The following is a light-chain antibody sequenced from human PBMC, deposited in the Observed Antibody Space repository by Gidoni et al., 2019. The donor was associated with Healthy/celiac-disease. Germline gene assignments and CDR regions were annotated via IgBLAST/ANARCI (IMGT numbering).Light chain of an antibody. Sequence: GSPGQAITISCTGTSSDVGGYNYVSWYQQHPGKAPKLMIYDVSNRPSGVSNRFSGSKSGNTASLTISGLQAEDEADYYCSSYTSSSTLVFGGGTKLTVL. CDR2: DVS. V-gene: IGLV2-14*04. CDR3: SSYTSSSTLV. CDR1: SSDVGGYNY. J-gene: IGLJ3*02.